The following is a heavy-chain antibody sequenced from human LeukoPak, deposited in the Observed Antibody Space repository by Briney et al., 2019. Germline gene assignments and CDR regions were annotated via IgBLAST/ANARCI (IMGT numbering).Heavy chain of an antibody. CDR2: IYGGGSP. CDR1: GITVSSNF. J-gene: IGHJ4*02. CDR3: ARDYGDYGLDY. Sequence: GGSLRLSCAASGITVSSNFMNWVRQAPGKGLEWVSVIYGGGSPYYADSVKGRFTISRDTSKNTLYLQMNSLRAEDTAIYYCARDYGDYGLDYWGQGTLVTVSS. D-gene: IGHD4-17*01. V-gene: IGHV3-66*01.